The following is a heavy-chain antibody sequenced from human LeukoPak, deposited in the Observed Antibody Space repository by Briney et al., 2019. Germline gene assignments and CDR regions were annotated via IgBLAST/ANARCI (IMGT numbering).Heavy chain of an antibody. V-gene: IGHV3-23*01. Sequence: AGGSLRLSCAASGFTFSSYAMSWVRQAPGKGLEWVSAISGSGGSTYYADSVKGRFTISRDNSKNTLYLQMNSLRAEDTAVYYCAKGPYIVVVVAATYYFDYWGQGTLVTVSS. J-gene: IGHJ4*02. CDR2: ISGSGGST. D-gene: IGHD2-15*01. CDR1: GFTFSSYA. CDR3: AKGPYIVVVVAATYYFDY.